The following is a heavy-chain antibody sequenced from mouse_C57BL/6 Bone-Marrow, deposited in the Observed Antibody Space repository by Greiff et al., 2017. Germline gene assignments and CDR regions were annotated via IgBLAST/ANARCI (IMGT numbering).Heavy chain of an antibody. J-gene: IGHJ2*01. V-gene: IGHV5-6*01. CDR2: ISSGGSYT. CDR1: GFTFSSYG. Sequence: VQLKESGGDLVKPGGSLKLSCAASGFTFSSYGMSWVRQTPDKRLEWVATISSGGSYTYYPDSVKGRFTISRDNDKNTLYLQMSSLKSEDTAMYYCARLLRKYFDYWGQGTTLTVSS. CDR3: ARLLRKYFDY. D-gene: IGHD2-3*01.